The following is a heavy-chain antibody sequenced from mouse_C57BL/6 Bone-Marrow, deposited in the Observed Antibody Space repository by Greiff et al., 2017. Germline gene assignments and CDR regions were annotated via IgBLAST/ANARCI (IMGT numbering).Heavy chain of an antibody. CDR2: IVPETGGT. V-gene: IGHV1-15*01. CDR3: GGFSYYFDY. J-gene: IGHJ2*01. CDR1: GYTFTDYE. Sequence: QVQLQQSGAELVRPGASVTLSCKASGYTFTDYEMHWVKQTPVHGLEWIGAIVPETGGTAYNQKFKGKAILTADKSSSTAYMELRSLTSEDSAVYYCGGFSYYFDYWGQGTTLTVAS.